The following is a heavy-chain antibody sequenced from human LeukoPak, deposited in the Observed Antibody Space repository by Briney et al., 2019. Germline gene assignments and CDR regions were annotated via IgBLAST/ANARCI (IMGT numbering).Heavy chain of an antibody. V-gene: IGHV3-7*01. CDR1: GFTLSSYW. J-gene: IGHJ3*02. D-gene: IGHD3-9*01. CDR2: IKQDGSEK. Sequence: GGSLRLSCAASGFTLSSYWMSWVRQAPGKGLEWVANIKQDGSEKYYVDSVKGRFTISRDNAKNSLYLQMNSLRAEDTAVYYCARGHVYYDILTGYRSYAFDIWGQGTMVTVSS. CDR3: ARGHVYYDILTGYRSYAFDI.